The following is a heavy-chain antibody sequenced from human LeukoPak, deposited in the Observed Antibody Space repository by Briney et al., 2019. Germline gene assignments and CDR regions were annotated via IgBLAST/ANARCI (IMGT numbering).Heavy chain of an antibody. CDR2: ISYDGSNK. D-gene: IGHD3-22*01. CDR1: GFTFSSYG. CDR3: AKLPDDSLDY. Sequence: PGGSLRLSCAASGFTFSSYGMHWVRQAPGKGLEWVAVISYDGSNKYYADSVKGRFTISRDNSKNTLYLQMNSLRAEDTAVYCCAKLPDDSLDYWGQGTLVTVSS. V-gene: IGHV3-30*18. J-gene: IGHJ4*02.